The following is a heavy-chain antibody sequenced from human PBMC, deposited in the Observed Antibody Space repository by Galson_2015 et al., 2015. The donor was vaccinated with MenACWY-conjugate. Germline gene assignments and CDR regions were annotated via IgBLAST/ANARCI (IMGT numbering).Heavy chain of an antibody. CDR3: ARTTGYSSSWYDY. V-gene: IGHV3-11*03. Sequence: SLRLSCAASGFTFSSNYMSWIRQAPGKGLEWVSYISSSSSYTNYADSVKGRFTISRDNAKNSLYLQMNSLRAEDTAVYYCARTTGYSSSWYDYWGQGTLVTVSS. D-gene: IGHD6-13*01. CDR1: GFTFSSNY. CDR2: ISSSSSYT. J-gene: IGHJ4*02.